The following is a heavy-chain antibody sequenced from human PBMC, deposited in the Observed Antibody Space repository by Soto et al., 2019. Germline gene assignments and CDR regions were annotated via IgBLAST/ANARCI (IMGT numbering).Heavy chain of an antibody. CDR2: ISGSGGSP. Sequence: GGSLRLSCAASGFIFSSYTMSWVRQAPGKGLEWVSGISGSGGSPYHADSVQGRVTISRDNAKNTPYLHLNRQRAEDTAIYYCAKARCSSATCYVPDYWGQGTLVTV. CDR3: AKARCSSATCYVPDY. D-gene: IGHD2-2*01. J-gene: IGHJ4*02. V-gene: IGHV3-23*01. CDR1: GFIFSSYT.